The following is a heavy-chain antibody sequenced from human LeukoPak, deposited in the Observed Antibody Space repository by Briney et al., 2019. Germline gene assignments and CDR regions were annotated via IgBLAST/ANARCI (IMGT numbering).Heavy chain of an antibody. J-gene: IGHJ4*02. CDR2: IKQGGSEK. CDR3: ARFYGDSTHDFDY. Sequence: GGSLRLSCAASGFTLSSYWMSWVRQAPEKGLEWVANIKQGGSEKYYVDSVKGRFTISRDNAKNSLYLQMNSLRGDDTAVYYCARFYGDSTHDFDYWGQGTLVTVSS. V-gene: IGHV3-7*01. D-gene: IGHD4-17*01. CDR1: GFTLSSYW.